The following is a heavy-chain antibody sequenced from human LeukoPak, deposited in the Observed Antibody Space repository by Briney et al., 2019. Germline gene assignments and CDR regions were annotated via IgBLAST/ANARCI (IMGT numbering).Heavy chain of an antibody. J-gene: IGHJ4*02. Sequence: PSETLSLTCTVSGYSISSGYYWDWIRQPPGKGLEWIGSIYHSGSTYYNPSLKNRVTISVDTSKNQFSLKLSSVTAADTAVYYCARSEWRGAATTWGQGTLVIVSS. CDR3: ARSEWRGAATT. CDR1: GYSISSGYY. CDR2: IYHSGST. V-gene: IGHV4-38-2*02. D-gene: IGHD3-3*01.